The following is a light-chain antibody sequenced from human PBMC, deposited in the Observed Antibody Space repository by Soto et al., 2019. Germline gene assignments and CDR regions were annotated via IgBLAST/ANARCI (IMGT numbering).Light chain of an antibody. V-gene: IGLV2-14*01. Sequence: QSALTQPASVSGSPGQSITISCTGTSSDVGGYNYVSWYQQHPGKAPKLMIYDVSNRPSGVSNRFSGSKSGNTASLTISGLXXXXEADYYCSSYTSSRSLVFGGGTKL. CDR2: DVS. CDR3: SSYTSSRSLV. J-gene: IGLJ2*01. CDR1: SSDVGGYNY.